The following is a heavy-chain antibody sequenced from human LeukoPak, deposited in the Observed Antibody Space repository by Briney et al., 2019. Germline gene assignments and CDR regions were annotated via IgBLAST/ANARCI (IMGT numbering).Heavy chain of an antibody. CDR2: INSDGSST. V-gene: IGHV3-74*01. CDR1: GFTFSSYW. J-gene: IGHJ2*01. Sequence: GRSLRLSCAASGFTFSSYWMHWVRQAPGKGLVWVSRINSDGSSTSYADSVKGRFTISRDNAKNTLYLQMNSLRAEDTAVYYCARDHFYDSSGAWYFDLWGRGTLVTVSS. CDR3: ARDHFYDSSGAWYFDL. D-gene: IGHD3-22*01.